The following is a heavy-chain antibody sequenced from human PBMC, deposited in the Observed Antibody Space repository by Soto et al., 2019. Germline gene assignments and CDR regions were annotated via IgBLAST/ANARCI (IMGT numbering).Heavy chain of an antibody. Sequence: QVQLQQWGAGLLKPSETLSLTCGVYGGSFSGYYWSWIRQPPGKGLEWIGEVNHSGSPNYNPCLKSGGTISADXXKXPXEHKLTYVPAADMALYYCSRQHLPYDRSGSPYGMDVWGQGPTVSVSS. CDR3: SRQHLPYDRSGSPYGMDV. CDR1: GGSFSGYY. J-gene: IGHJ6*02. CDR2: VNHSGSP. V-gene: IGHV4-34*01. D-gene: IGHD3-10*01.